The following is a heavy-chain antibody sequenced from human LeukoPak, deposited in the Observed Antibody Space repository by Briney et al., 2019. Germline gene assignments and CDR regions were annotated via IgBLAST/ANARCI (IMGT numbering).Heavy chain of an antibody. CDR1: GFAFSRND. V-gene: IGHV3-23*01. Sequence: GGSLRLSCAASGFAFSRNDMSWVRQAPGKGLEWVSSIGGSGTRTYYADSVKGRLTISRDTSKNTLYLQMNSLRAEDAAVYYCAKYRGFGDSYDSWGQGTLVTVSS. CDR2: IGGSGTRT. D-gene: IGHD3-10*01. J-gene: IGHJ4*02. CDR3: AKYRGFGDSYDS.